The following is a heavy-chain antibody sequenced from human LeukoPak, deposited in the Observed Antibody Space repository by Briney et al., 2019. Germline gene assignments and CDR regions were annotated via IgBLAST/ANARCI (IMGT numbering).Heavy chain of an antibody. CDR2: ISWNSGSI. CDR3: AKDIARYYDYYGMDV. Sequence: GGSLRLSCAASGFTFDDYAMHWVRQAPGKGLEWVSGISWNSGSIVYVDSVKGRFTISRDNAKNSLYLQMNSLRAEDTALYYCAKDIARYYDYYGMDVWGQGTTVTVSS. CDR1: GFTFDDYA. V-gene: IGHV3-9*01. J-gene: IGHJ6*02.